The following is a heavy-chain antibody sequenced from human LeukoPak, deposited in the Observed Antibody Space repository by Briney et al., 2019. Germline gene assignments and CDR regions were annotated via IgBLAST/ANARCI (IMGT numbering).Heavy chain of an antibody. CDR2: ISYDGSNK. V-gene: IGHV3-30*04. J-gene: IGHJ5*02. Sequence: GRSLRLSCAASGFTFSSYAMHWVRQAPGKGLEWVAVISYDGSNKYYADSVKGRFTISRDNSKNTLYLQMNSLRAEDTAVYYFASGVFRGSRAFPPWGQGTLVTVSS. D-gene: IGHD2-15*01. CDR3: ASGVFRGSRAFPP. CDR1: GFTFSSYA.